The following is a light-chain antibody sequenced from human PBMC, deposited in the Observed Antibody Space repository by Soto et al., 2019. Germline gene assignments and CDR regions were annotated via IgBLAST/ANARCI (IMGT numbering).Light chain of an antibody. CDR1: QSVSSSY. V-gene: IGKV3-20*01. CDR2: GAS. CDR3: QQYGSSPLT. Sequence: EIVLTQSPGTVSLSPGERATLSCRASQSVSSSYLAWYQQKPGQAPRLLIYGASSRATGISDRFSGSGSGTDFTLTISRVEPEDFAVYYCQQYGSSPLTFDGGTKVEIK. J-gene: IGKJ4*01.